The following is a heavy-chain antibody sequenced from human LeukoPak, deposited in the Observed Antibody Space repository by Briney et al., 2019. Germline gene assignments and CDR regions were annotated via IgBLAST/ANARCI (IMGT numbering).Heavy chain of an antibody. CDR1: GGSISSGSYY. J-gene: IGHJ2*01. CDR2: IYTSGST. CDR3: ARDGSGYCSGGSCYPGDWYFDL. V-gene: IGHV4-61*02. D-gene: IGHD2-15*01. Sequence: SQTLSLTCTVSGGSISSGSYYWSWIRQPAGKGLEWIGRIYTSGSTNYNPSLKSRVTISVDTSKNQFSLKLSSVTAADTAVYYCARDGSGYCSGGSCYPGDWYFDLWGRGTLVTVSS.